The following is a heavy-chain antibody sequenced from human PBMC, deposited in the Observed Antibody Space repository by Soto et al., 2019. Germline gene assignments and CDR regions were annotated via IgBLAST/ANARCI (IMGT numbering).Heavy chain of an antibody. V-gene: IGHV3-30*18. J-gene: IGHJ4*02. CDR2: ISYDGSNK. Sequence: ESGGGVVQPGRSLRLSCAASGFTFSSYGMHWVRQAPGKGLEWVAVISYDGSNKYYADSVKGRFTISRDNSKNTLYLQMNSLRAEDTAVYYCAKDSWGPYFDYWGQGTLVTVSS. CDR3: AKDSWGPYFDY. CDR1: GFTFSSYG. D-gene: IGHD2-15*01.